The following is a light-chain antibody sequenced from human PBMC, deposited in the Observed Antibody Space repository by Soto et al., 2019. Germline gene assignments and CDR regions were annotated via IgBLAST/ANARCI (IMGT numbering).Light chain of an antibody. CDR2: EDD. V-gene: IGLV6-57*01. Sequence: NFMLTQPHSVSESPGKTVTISCTRSSGNIVSNYVQWYQQRPGSSPTTVIYEDDDRPSGVPDRLSGSIDTSSNSASLTISGLKTEDEADYYCQSYDADILIFGGGTKLTVL. J-gene: IGLJ2*01. CDR1: SGNIVSNY. CDR3: QSYDADILI.